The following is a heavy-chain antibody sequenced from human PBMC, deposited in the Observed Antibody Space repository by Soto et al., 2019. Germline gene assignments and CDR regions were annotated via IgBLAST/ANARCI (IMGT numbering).Heavy chain of an antibody. Sequence: GGSLRLSCAASGFTFSTYSMNWVRQAPGKGLEWVSYISSSSNHIFYADSVKGRFAISRDNAKNSLYLQMNSLGADDTAVYYCARDPRGQPCSGGSCFLTYWGRGTLVTVSS. CDR3: ARDPRGQPCSGGSCFLTY. D-gene: IGHD2-15*01. CDR1: GFTFSTYS. CDR2: ISSSSNHI. V-gene: IGHV3-48*01. J-gene: IGHJ4*02.